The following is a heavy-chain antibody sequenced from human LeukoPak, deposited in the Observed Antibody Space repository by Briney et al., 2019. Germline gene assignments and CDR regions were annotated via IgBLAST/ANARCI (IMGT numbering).Heavy chain of an antibody. CDR1: GFTFSSYE. J-gene: IGHJ5*02. Sequence: GGSLRLSCAASGFTFSSYEMNWVRQAPGKGLEWVSYISSSGSTIYYADSVTGRFTISRDNAKNSLYLQMNSLRAEDTAVYYCASPRGCSSTSCPWGQGTLVTVSS. V-gene: IGHV3-48*03. CDR3: ASPRGCSSTSCP. CDR2: ISSSGSTI. D-gene: IGHD2-2*01.